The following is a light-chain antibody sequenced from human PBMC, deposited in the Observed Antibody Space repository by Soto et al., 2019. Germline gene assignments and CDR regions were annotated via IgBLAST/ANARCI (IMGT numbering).Light chain of an antibody. CDR2: GAS. J-gene: IGKJ2*01. CDR3: QRYGSSPVYS. Sequence: EIVLTQSPGTLSLSPGERATLSCRASQSVSSSYLAWYQQKPGQAPRLLIYGASSRATGIPDRLSGSGSATDFTLSISRLEAEDFAVYYCQRYGSSPVYSCGQGTKLEIK. CDR1: QSVSSSY. V-gene: IGKV3-20*01.